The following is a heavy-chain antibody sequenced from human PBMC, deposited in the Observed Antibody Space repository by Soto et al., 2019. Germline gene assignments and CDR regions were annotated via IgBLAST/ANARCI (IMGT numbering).Heavy chain of an antibody. V-gene: IGHV3-72*01. J-gene: IGHJ4*02. D-gene: IGHD1-26*01. CDR1: Y. Sequence: YLSWVRQAPGKGLEWVGRSRNKSNSYTTEYAASVEGRFTISRDDSKSSLYLQMNSLKIEDTAVYYCARAGGSDRGVKYWGQGTMVTVSS. CDR2: SRNKSNSYTT. CDR3: ARAGGSDRGVKY.